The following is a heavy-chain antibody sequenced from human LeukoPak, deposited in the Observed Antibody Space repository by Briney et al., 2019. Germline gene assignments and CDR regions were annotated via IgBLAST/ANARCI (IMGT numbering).Heavy chain of an antibody. CDR2: ISGSGGST. Sequence: GGTLRLSCAASGFTFSSYGMSWVRQAPGKGLEWVSAISGSGGSTYYADSVKGRFTISRDNAKDSLYLQMNSPRVEDTAVYYCLRGDRRDYWGQGTLVTVSS. CDR3: LRGDRRDY. V-gene: IGHV3-23*01. J-gene: IGHJ4*02. CDR1: GFTFSSYG.